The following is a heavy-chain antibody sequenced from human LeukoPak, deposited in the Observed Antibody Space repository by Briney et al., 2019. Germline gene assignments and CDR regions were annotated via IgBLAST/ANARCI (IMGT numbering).Heavy chain of an antibody. J-gene: IGHJ4*02. CDR2: IIPIFGTA. CDR3: ARDQVDGYNSRYSRPQARNFDY. Sequence: SVKVSCKASGGTFSSYAISWVRQAPGQGLEWMGGIIPIFGTANYAQKFQGRVTITADESTSTAYMELSSLRSEDTAVYYCARDQVDGYNSRYSRPQARNFDYWGQGTLVTVSS. CDR1: GGTFSSYA. V-gene: IGHV1-69*13. D-gene: IGHD5-24*01.